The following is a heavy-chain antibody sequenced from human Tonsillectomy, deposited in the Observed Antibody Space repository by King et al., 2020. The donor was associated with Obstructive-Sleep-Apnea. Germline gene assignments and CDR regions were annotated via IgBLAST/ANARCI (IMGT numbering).Heavy chain of an antibody. CDR1: GFTFDDYA. CDR3: AKDATGYSSSWPNWFDP. CDR2: ISWNSGSI. Sequence: VQLVESGGGLVQPGRSLRLSCAASGFTFDDYAMHWGRQAPGKGLEWVSGISWNSGSIGYADSVKGRFTISRDNAKNSLYLQMNSLRAEDTALYYCAKDATGYSSSWPNWFDPWGQGTLVTVSS. V-gene: IGHV3-9*01. J-gene: IGHJ5*02. D-gene: IGHD6-13*01.